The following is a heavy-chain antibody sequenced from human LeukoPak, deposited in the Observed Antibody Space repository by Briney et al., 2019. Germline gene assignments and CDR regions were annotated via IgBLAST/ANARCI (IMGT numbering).Heavy chain of an antibody. V-gene: IGHV3-7*01. CDR3: AELGITMIGGV. D-gene: IGHD3-10*02. CDR2: IRQDGSDQ. J-gene: IGHJ6*04. Sequence: GGSLRLSCAGSGFIFRNHWVHWVRQAPGKGLEWVANIRQDGSDQFYVDSVKGRFTISRDNAKNSLFLQMNSLRAEDTAVYYRAELGITMIGGVWGKGTTVTISS. CDR1: GFIFRNHW.